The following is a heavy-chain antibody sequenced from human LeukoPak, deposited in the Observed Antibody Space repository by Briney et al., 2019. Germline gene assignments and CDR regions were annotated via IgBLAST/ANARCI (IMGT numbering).Heavy chain of an antibody. CDR1: GFIFDDYA. CDR3: AKDFKDISGYYLDS. CDR2: ISNYADST. D-gene: IGHD3-3*01. V-gene: IGHV3-43*02. J-gene: IGHJ5*01. Sequence: GGSLRLSCAASGFIFDDYAMHWVRQAPGKGLEWLSFISNYADSTYYADSVKGRFTVSRDNRKSSLYLQMNSLRTEGTAFYYCAKDFKDISGYYLDSWGQGTLVTVSS.